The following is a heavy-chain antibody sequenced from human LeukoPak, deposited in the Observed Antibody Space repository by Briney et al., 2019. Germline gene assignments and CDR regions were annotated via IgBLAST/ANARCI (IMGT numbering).Heavy chain of an antibody. J-gene: IGHJ4*02. V-gene: IGHV4-39*01. D-gene: IGHD6-6*01. Sequence: SETLSLTCTVSGGSISSSSYYWGWIRQPPGKGLEWIGSTYYSGSTYYNPSLKSRVTISVDTSKNQFSLKLSSVTAADTAVYYCARLGPSIAASDYWGQGTLVTVSS. CDR2: TYYSGST. CDR1: GGSISSSSYY. CDR3: ARLGPSIAASDY.